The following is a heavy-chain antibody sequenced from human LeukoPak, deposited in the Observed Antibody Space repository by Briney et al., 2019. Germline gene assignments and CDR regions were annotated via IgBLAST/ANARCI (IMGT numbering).Heavy chain of an antibody. D-gene: IGHD3-22*01. J-gene: IGHJ4*02. Sequence: SETLSLTCIVSGDSVSSGYYYWSWIRQPPGKGLEWIGNIYYSGRTNYNPSLKSRVTISVDTSKNQFSLKLSSVTAADTAVYYCARDYSGDYDSSGYLYYLDYWGQGFLVTVPS. V-gene: IGHV4-61*01. CDR2: IYYSGRT. CDR3: ARDYSGDYDSSGYLYYLDY. CDR1: GDSVSSGYYY.